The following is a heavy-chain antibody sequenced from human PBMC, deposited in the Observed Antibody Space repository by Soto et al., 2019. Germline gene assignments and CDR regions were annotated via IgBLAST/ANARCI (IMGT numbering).Heavy chain of an antibody. CDR1: GYTFTDYA. Sequence: ASVKVSCKASGYTFTDYAIHWVRQAPGQGLEWMGWINVGNGNTGYSRKFKGRVTNARDMSASTAYIEVTSLTSEATAIYYCAIEGAHYTPLDHWGQRSLVTVSS. D-gene: IGHD2-15*01. CDR2: INVGNGNT. V-gene: IGHV1-3*01. CDR3: AIEGAHYTPLDH. J-gene: IGHJ4*02.